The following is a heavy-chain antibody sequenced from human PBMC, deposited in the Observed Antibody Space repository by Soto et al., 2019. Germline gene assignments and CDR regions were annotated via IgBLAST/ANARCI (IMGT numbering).Heavy chain of an antibody. J-gene: IGHJ3*02. V-gene: IGHV3-33*01. CDR1: GYTFSSYG. CDR2: IWYDGSNK. CDR3: ARTHELRFLEWPYDPFDI. Sequence: WGSLRLSCAASGYTFSSYGMHWVRQAPGKGLEWVSVIWYDGSNKYYADSVKGRFTISRDNSKNTLYLQMNSLRAEDTAVYYCARTHELRFLEWPYDPFDIWGQGTMVTVSS. D-gene: IGHD3-3*01.